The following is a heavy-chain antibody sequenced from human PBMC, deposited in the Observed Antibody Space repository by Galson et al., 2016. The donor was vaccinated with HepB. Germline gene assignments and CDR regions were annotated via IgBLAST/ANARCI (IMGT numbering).Heavy chain of an antibody. J-gene: IGHJ3*02. CDR3: ARVMDCSGGRCYSWNYAFDI. CDR2: MNPNSGNT. V-gene: IGHV1-8*01. D-gene: IGHD2-15*01. CDR1: GYTFTSYD. Sequence: SVKVSCKASGYTFTSYDINWVRQATGQGLEWMGWMNPNSGNTGYAQKFQGRVTMTRNTSRSTAYMELSSLRSEDTAVYYCARVMDCSGGRCYSWNYAFDIWGQGTMVTVSS.